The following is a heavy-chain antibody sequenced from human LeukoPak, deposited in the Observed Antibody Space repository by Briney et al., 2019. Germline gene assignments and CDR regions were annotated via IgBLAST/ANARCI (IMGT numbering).Heavy chain of an antibody. D-gene: IGHD2-21*02. V-gene: IGHV3-23*01. CDR2: IGGSDGST. CDR3: AKRARDVPKTADYDY. Sequence: PGGSLRLSCAAAGFTFSGFAMTWVRQAPGKGLEWVAVIGGSDGSTYYADSVKGRFSISRDNSKSTLYLQMNSLRPEDAAVYYCAKRARDVPKTADYDYWGQGALVTVSS. J-gene: IGHJ4*02. CDR1: GFTFSGFA.